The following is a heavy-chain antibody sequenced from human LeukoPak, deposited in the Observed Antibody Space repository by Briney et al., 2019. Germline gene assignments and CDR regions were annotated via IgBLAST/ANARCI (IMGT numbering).Heavy chain of an antibody. CDR3: ARGDPFDY. CDR2: INPNSGGT. J-gene: IGHJ4*02. Sequence: ASVKVSCKASGYTFTGYYMHWVRQAPGQGLEWMGWINPNSGGTNYAQNFQGRVAMTRDMSISTAYMEVSSLTSDDTAVYYCARGDPFDYWGQGTLVTVSS. V-gene: IGHV1-2*02. CDR1: GYTFTGYY.